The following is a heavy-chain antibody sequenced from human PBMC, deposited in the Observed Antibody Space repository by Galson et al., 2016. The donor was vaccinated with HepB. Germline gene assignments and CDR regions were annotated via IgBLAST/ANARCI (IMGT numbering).Heavy chain of an antibody. CDR3: AKGGYFDTTGYFDY. V-gene: IGHV3-23*01. Sequence: SLRLSCAASGFSFANYAMSWVRQTPGKGLEWVTAISGSGHITYYADSVKGRFTVSRDNSERTLFLEMNSLRAEDTAAYYCAKGGYFDTTGYFDYWGQGTLVTVSS. CDR2: ISGSGHIT. CDR1: GFSFANYA. J-gene: IGHJ4*02. D-gene: IGHD3-9*01.